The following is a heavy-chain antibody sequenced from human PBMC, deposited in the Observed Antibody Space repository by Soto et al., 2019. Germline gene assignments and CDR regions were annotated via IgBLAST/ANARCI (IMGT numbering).Heavy chain of an antibody. D-gene: IGHD3-22*01. Sequence: PGGSLRLSCAASGFTFSSYGMHWVRQAPGKGLEWVAVIWYDGSNKYYADSVKGRFTISRDNSKNTLYLQMNSLRVEDTAVYYCATAYRPGLIVAPTSHWGQGTLVTVSP. J-gene: IGHJ4*02. CDR2: IWYDGSNK. CDR1: GFTFSSYG. CDR3: ATAYRPGLIVAPTSH. V-gene: IGHV3-33*01.